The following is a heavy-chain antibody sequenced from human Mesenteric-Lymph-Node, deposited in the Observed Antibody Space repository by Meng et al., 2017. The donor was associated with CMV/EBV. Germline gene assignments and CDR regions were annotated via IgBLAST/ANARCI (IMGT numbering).Heavy chain of an antibody. V-gene: IGHV3-7*01. D-gene: IGHD6-13*01. CDR2: INQRGNEK. Sequence: GESLKISCAASGFSFSDYEMNWVRQAPGKGLEWVVNINQRGNEKNYADSVKGRFTISRDNAMNLLYLQMNSLRAEDTAVYYCARHPSSSFDLSDQGTLVTVSS. CDR1: GFSFSDYE. J-gene: IGHJ4*02. CDR3: ARHPSSSFDL.